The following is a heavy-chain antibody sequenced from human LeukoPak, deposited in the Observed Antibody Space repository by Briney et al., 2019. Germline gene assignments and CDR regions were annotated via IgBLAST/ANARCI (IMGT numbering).Heavy chain of an antibody. CDR3: ATVPIRYYYGMDV. Sequence: ASVKVSFKASGYTFTSYGISWVRQAPGQGLEGMGCISAYNGNTNYAQNLQGRVTMTTDTSTSTAYMELRSLRSDDTAVYYCATVPIRYYYGMDVWGQGTTVTVSS. D-gene: IGHD3-10*01. CDR2: ISAYNGNT. V-gene: IGHV1-18*01. J-gene: IGHJ6*02. CDR1: GYTFTSYG.